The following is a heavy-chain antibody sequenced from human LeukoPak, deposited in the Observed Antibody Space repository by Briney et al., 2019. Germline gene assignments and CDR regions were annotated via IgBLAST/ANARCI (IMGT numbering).Heavy chain of an antibody. J-gene: IGHJ4*02. D-gene: IGHD3/OR15-3a*01. CDR2: IYYSGNT. CDR3: ARQTGSGLFILP. Sequence: SETLSLTCTVSGDSISTSNSYWGWIRQPPGKGLEWIGSIYYSGNTYYNASLKSQASISIDTSKNQFSLRLTSVTAADTAVYYCARQTGSGLFILPGGQGTLVTVSS. CDR1: GDSISTSNSY. V-gene: IGHV4-39*01.